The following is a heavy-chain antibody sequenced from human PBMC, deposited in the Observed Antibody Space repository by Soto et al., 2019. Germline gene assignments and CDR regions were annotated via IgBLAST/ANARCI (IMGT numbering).Heavy chain of an antibody. CDR3: ARDQITMIVVAPDAFDI. J-gene: IGHJ3*02. V-gene: IGHV1-69*13. Sequence: SVKVSCKASGGTFSSYAISWVRQAPGQGLEWMGGIIPIFGTANYAQKFQGRVTITADESTSTAYMELSSLRSEDTAVYYCARDQITMIVVAPDAFDIWGKGTMITVPS. CDR2: IIPIFGTA. D-gene: IGHD3-22*01. CDR1: GGTFSSYA.